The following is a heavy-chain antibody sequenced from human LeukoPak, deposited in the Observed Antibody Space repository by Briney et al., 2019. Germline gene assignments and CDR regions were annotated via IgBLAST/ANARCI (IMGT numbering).Heavy chain of an antibody. CDR3: ARARLNI. D-gene: IGHD2-21*01. CDR1: GFTFSTYW. CDR2: INQDGSQK. Sequence: TGGSLRLSCAASGFTFSTYWMSWVRQAPGKGLEWVAIINQDGSQKYYVDSVKGRFTISRDNAKNSLYLQMNSLRDEDTAVYYCARARLNIWGQGTKVTVSS. V-gene: IGHV3-7*04. J-gene: IGHJ3*02.